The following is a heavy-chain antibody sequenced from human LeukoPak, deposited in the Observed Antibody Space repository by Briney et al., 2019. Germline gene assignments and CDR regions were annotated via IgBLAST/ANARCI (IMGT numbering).Heavy chain of an antibody. CDR1: GFTFSSFE. CDR2: ISSSGSTI. CDR3: ARVVVRGVLILRY. V-gene: IGHV3-48*03. D-gene: IGHD3-10*01. Sequence: GGSLRLSCAGSGFTFSSFEMNWVRQAPGKGPEWVSYISSSGSTIYYADSVKGRFTISRDNAKNSLYLQMNSLRAEDTAVYYCARVVVRGVLILRYWGQGTLVTVSS. J-gene: IGHJ4*02.